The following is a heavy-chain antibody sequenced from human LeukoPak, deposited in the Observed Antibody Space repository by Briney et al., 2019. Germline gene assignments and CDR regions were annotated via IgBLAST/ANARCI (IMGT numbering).Heavy chain of an antibody. Sequence: PGGSLRLSCAASGFIFSNFAMSWVRRAPGKGLEWVSAISGSGGSTSYADSVKGRFTISRDNSKNTLYLQMNSLRAEDTAVYYCARPYYYDSSGYYTPDHDAFDIWGQGTMVTVSS. V-gene: IGHV3-23*01. CDR2: ISGSGGST. CDR1: GFIFSNFA. CDR3: ARPYYYDSSGYYTPDHDAFDI. D-gene: IGHD3-22*01. J-gene: IGHJ3*02.